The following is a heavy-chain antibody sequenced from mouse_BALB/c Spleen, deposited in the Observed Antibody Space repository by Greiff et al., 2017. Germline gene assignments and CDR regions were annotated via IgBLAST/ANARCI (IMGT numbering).Heavy chain of an antibody. CDR3: ARNYYGSSPDY. CDR1: GFNIKDTY. D-gene: IGHD1-1*01. CDR2: IDPANGNT. J-gene: IGHJ2*01. Sequence: VHVKQSGAELVKPGASVKLSCTASGFNIKDTYMHWVKQRPEQGLEWIGRIDPANGNTKYDPKFQGKATITADTSSNTAYLQLSSLTSEDTAVYYCARNYYGSSPDYWGQGTTLTVSS. V-gene: IGHV14-3*02.